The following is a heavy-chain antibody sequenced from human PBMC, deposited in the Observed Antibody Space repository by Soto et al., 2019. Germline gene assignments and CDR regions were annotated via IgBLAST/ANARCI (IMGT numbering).Heavy chain of an antibody. CDR2: IYPDDSDT. J-gene: IGHJ6*02. D-gene: IGHD2-2*01. CDR3: ARQRRDASDGCFLCPMDV. V-gene: IGHV5-51*01. Sequence: GESLKISCQSSGSPFSTYWVAWVRQTPGKALEWMGLIYPDDSDTRYNPSFRGQVTISAAKPTSTVFLHWRSLKASDTATYYCARQRRDASDGCFLCPMDVWGQGTTVTVSS. CDR1: GSPFSTYW.